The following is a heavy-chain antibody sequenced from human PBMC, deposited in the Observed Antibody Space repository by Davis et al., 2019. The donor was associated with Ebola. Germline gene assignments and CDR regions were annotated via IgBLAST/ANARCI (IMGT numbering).Heavy chain of an antibody. D-gene: IGHD3-10*01. CDR2: ISSSSSTI. CDR3: AGASTMVRGLGGY. CDR1: GFTFSSYS. J-gene: IGHJ4*02. V-gene: IGHV3-48*01. Sequence: GESLKISCAASGFTFSSYSMNWVRQAPGKGLEWVSYISSSSSTIYYADSVKGRFTISRDNSKNTLYLQMNSLRAEDTAVYYCAGASTMVRGLGGYWGQGTLVTVSS.